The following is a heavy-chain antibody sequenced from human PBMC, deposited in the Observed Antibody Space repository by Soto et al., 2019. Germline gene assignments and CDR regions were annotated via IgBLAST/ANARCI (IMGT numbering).Heavy chain of an antibody. CDR1: GGSISNYY. CDR3: ARVAGSGFYYYYGMDV. J-gene: IGHJ6*02. CDR2: IYYSGST. Sequence: SVTLSLTCIVSGGSISNYYWSWIRQPPGKGLEWIGYIYYSGSTNYNPSLKSRVTISVDTSKNQFSLKLSSVTAADTAVYYCARVAGSGFYYYYGMDVWGQGTTVTVSS. V-gene: IGHV4-59*01. D-gene: IGHD3-10*01.